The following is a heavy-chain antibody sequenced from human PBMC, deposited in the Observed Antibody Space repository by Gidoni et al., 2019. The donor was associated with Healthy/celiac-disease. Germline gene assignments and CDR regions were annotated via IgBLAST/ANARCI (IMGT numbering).Heavy chain of an antibody. V-gene: IGHV3-66*01. D-gene: IGHD3-22*01. Sequence: EVQLVASGGGLVQPGGSLRLSCAASGFTVSSNYMSWVRQAPGKGLEWVSVIYSGGSTYYADSVKGRFTISRDNSKNTLYLQMNSLRAEDTAVYYCASGLYYYDSSGYYGDDAFDIWGQGTMVTVSS. J-gene: IGHJ3*02. CDR3: ASGLYYYDSSGYYGDDAFDI. CDR1: GFTVSSNY. CDR2: IYSGGST.